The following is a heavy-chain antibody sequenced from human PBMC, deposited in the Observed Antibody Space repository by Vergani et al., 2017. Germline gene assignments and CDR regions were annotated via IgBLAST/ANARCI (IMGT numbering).Heavy chain of an antibody. J-gene: IGHJ4*02. V-gene: IGHV3-23*04. CDR1: GFTFSTYA. CDR2: ISSDGGST. CDR3: AGPQGTSAYYYGGFDY. Sequence: EGQLVESGGGLVKPGGSLRLSCAASGFTFSTYAMTWVRQAPGKGLEWVSTISSDGGSTYYADSVKGRFTISRDNSKNTLSLQMNSLTAEDTAIYYCAGPQGTSAYYYGGFDYWGQGILVTVSS. D-gene: IGHD3-22*01.